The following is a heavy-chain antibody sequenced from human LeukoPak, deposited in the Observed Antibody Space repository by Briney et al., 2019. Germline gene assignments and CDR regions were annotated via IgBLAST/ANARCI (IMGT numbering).Heavy chain of an antibody. V-gene: IGHV1-2*04. CDR2: INPNSGGT. CDR1: GYTFTGYY. J-gene: IGHJ6*02. CDR3: ARQPADYGSGSYIKNTYYYYGMDV. Sequence: ASVKVSCKASGYTFTGYYMHRVRQAPGQGLEWMGWINPNSGGTNYAQKFQGWVTMTRDTSISTAYMELSRLRSDDTAVYYCARQPADYGSGSYIKNTYYYYGMDVWGQGTTVTVSS. D-gene: IGHD3-10*01.